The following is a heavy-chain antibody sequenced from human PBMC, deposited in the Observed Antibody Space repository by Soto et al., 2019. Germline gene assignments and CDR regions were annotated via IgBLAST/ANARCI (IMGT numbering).Heavy chain of an antibody. V-gene: IGHV4-34*02. J-gene: IGHJ4*02. CDR1: GESFSGYY. D-gene: IGHD5-12*01. Sequence: QVQLQQWGAGLLKPSETLSLTCAVYGESFSGYYWSWIRQPPGKGLEWIGEINHSGSTNYNPSLKSRVTMSVDTSKNKFSLKLSSVTAADTAMYYCAGNIVATISSFDYWGQGTLVTVSS. CDR2: INHSGST. CDR3: AGNIVATISSFDY.